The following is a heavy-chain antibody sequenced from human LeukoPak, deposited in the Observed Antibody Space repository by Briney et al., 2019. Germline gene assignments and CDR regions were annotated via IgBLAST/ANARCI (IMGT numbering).Heavy chain of an antibody. CDR3: ARGGNYYDSSPLDY. J-gene: IGHJ4*02. Sequence: PSETLSLTCTVSGGFISSYYWSWIRQPPGKGLEWIGYIYYSGSTNYNPSLKSRVTISVDTSKNQFSLKLSSVTAADTAVYYCARGGNYYDSSPLDYWGQGTLATVSS. CDR1: GGFISSYY. V-gene: IGHV4-59*01. D-gene: IGHD3-22*01. CDR2: IYYSGST.